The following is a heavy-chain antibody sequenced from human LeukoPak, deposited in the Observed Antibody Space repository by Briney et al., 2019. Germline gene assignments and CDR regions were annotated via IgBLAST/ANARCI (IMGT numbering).Heavy chain of an antibody. Sequence: WGSLRLSCAASGFTFSSYSMNWVRQAPGKGLEWISYISSSSSTIYYADSVKGRFTISRDNAKNSLFLQMNSLRAEDTAVYYCARAHVTGVDAFDIWGLRTMVTVSS. CDR2: ISSSSSTI. J-gene: IGHJ3*02. CDR3: ARAHVTGVDAFDI. V-gene: IGHV3-48*04. CDR1: GFTFSSYS. D-gene: IGHD2-21*02.